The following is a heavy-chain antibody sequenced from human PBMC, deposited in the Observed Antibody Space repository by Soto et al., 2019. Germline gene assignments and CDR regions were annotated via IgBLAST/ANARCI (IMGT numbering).Heavy chain of an antibody. CDR3: ARGRFRDTAMDFDY. Sequence: GASVKVSCKASGYTFTSYGISWVRQAPGQGLEWMGWISAYNGNTNYAQKLQGRVTMTTDTSTSTAYMELSRLRSDDTAVYYCARGRFRDTAMDFDYWGQGTLVTVSS. CDR1: GYTFTSYG. D-gene: IGHD5-18*01. J-gene: IGHJ4*02. CDR2: ISAYNGNT. V-gene: IGHV1-18*01.